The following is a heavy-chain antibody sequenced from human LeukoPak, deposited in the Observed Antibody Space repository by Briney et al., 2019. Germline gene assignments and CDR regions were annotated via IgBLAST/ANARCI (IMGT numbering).Heavy chain of an antibody. CDR2: MNHNSGNT. V-gene: IGHV1-8*01. CDR3: ARGDCSGGSCYSSTTGYYFDY. J-gene: IGHJ4*02. Sequence: ASVKVSCKASGYTFTSYDINWVRQATGQGLEWMGWMNHNSGNTGYAQKFQGRVTMNRNTSISTDYMELSRQRSEDTAVYYGARGDCSGGSCYSSTTGYYFDYWGQRTLVTVSS. D-gene: IGHD2-15*01. CDR1: GYTFTSYD.